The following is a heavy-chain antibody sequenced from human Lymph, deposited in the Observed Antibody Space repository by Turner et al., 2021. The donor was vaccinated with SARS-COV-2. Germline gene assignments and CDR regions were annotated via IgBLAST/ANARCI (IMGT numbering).Heavy chain of an antibody. CDR3: ARAMVRLVNAHAEYFQL. D-gene: IGHD3-10*01. J-gene: IGHJ1*01. CDR1: GGTFSSYA. CDR2: IVPILDIA. V-gene: IGHV1-69*04. Sequence: QVQLVQSGAEVKKPGSSVKVSCKASGGTFSSYAISWVRQAPGQGLEWMGRIVPILDIATYAQKFQGRVTITADKSTSTAYMELSSLRSEDTSVFYCARAMVRLVNAHAEYFQLWGQGTLVTVSS.